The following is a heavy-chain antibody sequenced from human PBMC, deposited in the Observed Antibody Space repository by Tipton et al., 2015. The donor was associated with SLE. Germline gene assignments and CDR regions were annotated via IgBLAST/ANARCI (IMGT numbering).Heavy chain of an antibody. D-gene: IGHD3-22*01. CDR3: ARGTAYDSS. J-gene: IGHJ4*02. Sequence: TLSLTCTVSGGSISSHYWSWIRQPPGKGLEWIGYIYYSGSTNYNPSLKSRVSISVDTSKNQFSLNLSSVTAADTAVYYCARGTAYDSSWGQGTLVTVSS. V-gene: IGHV4-59*11. CDR1: GGSISSHY. CDR2: IYYSGST.